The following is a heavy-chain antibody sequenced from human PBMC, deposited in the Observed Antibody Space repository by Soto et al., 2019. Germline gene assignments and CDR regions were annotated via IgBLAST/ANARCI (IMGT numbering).Heavy chain of an antibody. CDR3: AKGRASDCPGCTQDY. D-gene: IGHD2-21*02. J-gene: IGHJ4*02. CDR1: AFTFSSYA. CDR2: VSGSGDST. V-gene: IGHV3-23*01. Sequence: EVQLLESGGGLAQPGGSLRLSCAASAFTFSSYAMSWVRQAPGKGLEWVSAVSGSGDSTYYADSVKGRFTISRDNSNTTLYEHMNSLRAEDTAVYCCAKGRASDCPGCTQDYWGQGTLVTVSS.